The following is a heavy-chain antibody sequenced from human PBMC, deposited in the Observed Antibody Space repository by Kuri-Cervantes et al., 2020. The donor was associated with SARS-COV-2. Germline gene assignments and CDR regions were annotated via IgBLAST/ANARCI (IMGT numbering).Heavy chain of an antibody. D-gene: IGHD3-3*01. V-gene: IGHV4-34*01. CDR2: IYYSGST. CDR1: GGSFSGYY. Sequence: SETLSLTCAVYGGSFSGYYWSWIRQPPGKGLEWIGSIYYSGSTYYNPSLKSRVTISVDTSKNQFSLKLSSVTAADTAVYYCARQMMSSSTIFGVVITRNWFDPWGQGTLVTVSS. CDR3: ARQMMSSSTIFGVVITRNWFDP. J-gene: IGHJ5*02.